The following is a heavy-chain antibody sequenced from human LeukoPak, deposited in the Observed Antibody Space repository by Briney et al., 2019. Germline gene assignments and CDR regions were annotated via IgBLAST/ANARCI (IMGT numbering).Heavy chain of an antibody. CDR3: ARERRIDKDAFDI. J-gene: IGHJ3*02. D-gene: IGHD6-25*01. CDR1: GFTFSSYE. Sequence: GGPLRLSCAASGFTFSSYEMNWVRQAPGKGLAWISYISSSGSTIYYADSVKGRFTIPRDNAKNSLYLQMNSLRADDTAVYYCARERRIDKDAFDIWGQGTMVTVSS. V-gene: IGHV3-48*03. CDR2: ISSSGSTI.